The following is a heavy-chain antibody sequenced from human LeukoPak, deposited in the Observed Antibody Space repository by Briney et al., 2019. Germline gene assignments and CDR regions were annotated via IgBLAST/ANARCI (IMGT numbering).Heavy chain of an antibody. J-gene: IGHJ4*02. CDR3: ARVKAAGSLDLDY. V-gene: IGHV1-2*06. Sequence: ASVKVSCKASGYTFTGYYMHWVRQAPGQGLEWMGRINPNSGGTNYAQKFQGRVTMTRDTSISTAYMELSRLRSDDTAVYYCARVKAAGSLDLDYWGQGTLVTVSS. CDR2: INPNSGGT. D-gene: IGHD6-13*01. CDR1: GYTFTGYY.